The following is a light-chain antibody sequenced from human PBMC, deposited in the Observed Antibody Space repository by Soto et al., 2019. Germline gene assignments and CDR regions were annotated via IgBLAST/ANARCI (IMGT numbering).Light chain of an antibody. CDR1: QSVNSNY. CDR2: AAS. V-gene: IGKV3-20*01. Sequence: EIVLTQSPGTLSLSPGERATLSCRSSQSVNSNYLAWYQQKPGQAPRLLIYAASSRAADFPDRFSGSGSETDFTLTISRLEPEDFAVYYCQQYGGSPWTFGQGTKVDIK. J-gene: IGKJ1*01. CDR3: QQYGGSPWT.